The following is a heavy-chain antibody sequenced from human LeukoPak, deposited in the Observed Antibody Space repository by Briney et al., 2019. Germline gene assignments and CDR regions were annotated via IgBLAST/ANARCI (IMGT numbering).Heavy chain of an antibody. J-gene: IGHJ3*02. CDR3: ARRDFYGGNSLDAFDI. CDR2: ISYDGTIK. Sequence: GGSLRLSCAASGFTFSIYAMHWVRQAPGKGLEWVAIISYDGTIKDYADSVKGRFTISRDNSKNTLYLQMNSLRAEDTAVYYCARRDFYGGNSLDAFDIWGQGTMVTVS. V-gene: IGHV3-30-3*01. D-gene: IGHD4-23*01. CDR1: GFTFSIYA.